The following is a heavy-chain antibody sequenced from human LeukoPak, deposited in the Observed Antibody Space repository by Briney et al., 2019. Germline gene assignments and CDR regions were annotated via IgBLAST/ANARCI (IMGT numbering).Heavy chain of an antibody. Sequence: SETLSLTCAVSSGSINSSNWWSWVRQPPGKGLEWIGEIYPSGSTNYNPSLKSRVTMSVDESKNEFSLKLTSVTAADTAVYYCARERERWLDYWGQGTLVTVSS. CDR3: ARERERWLDY. CDR2: IYPSGST. CDR1: SGSINSSNW. V-gene: IGHV4-4*02. J-gene: IGHJ4*02. D-gene: IGHD5-24*01.